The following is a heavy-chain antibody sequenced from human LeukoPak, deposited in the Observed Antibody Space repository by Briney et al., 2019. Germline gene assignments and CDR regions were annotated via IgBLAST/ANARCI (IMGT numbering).Heavy chain of an antibody. V-gene: IGHV4-39*07. Sequence: SETLSLTCTVSGGSVSSSSYYWGWIRQPPGKGLEWIGSIYYSGSTYYNPSLKSRVTISVDTSKNQFSLKLSSVTAADTAVYYCARDGGIAARGPYDYWGQGTLVTVSS. D-gene: IGHD6-6*01. CDR2: IYYSGST. J-gene: IGHJ4*02. CDR3: ARDGGIAARGPYDY. CDR1: GGSVSSSSYY.